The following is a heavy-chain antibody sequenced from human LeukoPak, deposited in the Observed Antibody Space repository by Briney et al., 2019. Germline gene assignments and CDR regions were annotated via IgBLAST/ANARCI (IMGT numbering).Heavy chain of an antibody. V-gene: IGHV3-30*18. CDR2: ISYDGSNK. CDR1: GFTFSSYG. J-gene: IGHJ6*02. Sequence: GGSLRLSCAASGFTFSSYGMHWVRQAPGKGLEWVAVISYDGSNKYYADSVKGRFTISRDNSKNTLYLQMNSLRAEDTAVYYCAKVDERGVSYYYYGMDVWGQGTTVTVSS. CDR3: AKVDERGVSYYYYGMDV. D-gene: IGHD3-10*01.